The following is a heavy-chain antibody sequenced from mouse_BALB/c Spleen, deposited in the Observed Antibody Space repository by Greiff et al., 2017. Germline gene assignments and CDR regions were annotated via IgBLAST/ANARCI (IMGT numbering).Heavy chain of an antibody. D-gene: IGHD2-12*01. CDR2: IWSDGST. V-gene: IGHV2-6-2*01. J-gene: IGHJ4*01. CDR1: GFSLTSYG. Sequence: VQRVESGPDLVAPSQSLSITCTVSGFSLTSYGVHWVRQPPGKGLEWLVVIWSDGSTTYNSALKSRLSISKDNSKSQVFLKMNSLQTDDTAMYYCARLSYDVGAMDYWGQGTSVTVSS. CDR3: ARLSYDVGAMDY.